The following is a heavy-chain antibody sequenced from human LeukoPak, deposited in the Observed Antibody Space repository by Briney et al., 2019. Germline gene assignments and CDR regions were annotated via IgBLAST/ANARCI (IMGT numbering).Heavy chain of an antibody. V-gene: IGHV3-7*01. Sequence: PGGSLRLSCVGSGFTFRKHWMTWVRQAPGKGLEWVANIKEEGSEENYVDSVKGRFTTYRDNAKKSVYLRMNSLRAEDTAVYYCARELSGDVIDSWGQGTLVTVSS. CDR3: ARELSGDVIDS. D-gene: IGHD5-24*01. J-gene: IGHJ5*01. CDR2: IKEEGSEE. CDR1: GFTFRKHW.